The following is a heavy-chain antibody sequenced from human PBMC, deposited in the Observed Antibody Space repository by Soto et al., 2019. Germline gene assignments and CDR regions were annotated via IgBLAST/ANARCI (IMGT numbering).Heavy chain of an antibody. CDR2: ISSSGSTI. Sequence: LSLTCAVSGYSISSGYYWGWLRQPPGKGLEWVSYISSSGSTIYYADSVKGRFTISRDNAKNSLYLQMNSLRAEDTAVYYCARVGSSWYNYYGMDVWGQGTTVTVSS. V-gene: IGHV3-11*04. CDR3: ARVGSSWYNYYGMDV. J-gene: IGHJ6*02. D-gene: IGHD6-13*01. CDR1: GYSISSGYY.